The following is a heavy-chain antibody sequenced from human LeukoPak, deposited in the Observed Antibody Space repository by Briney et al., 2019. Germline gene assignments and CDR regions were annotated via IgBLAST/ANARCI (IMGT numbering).Heavy chain of an antibody. Sequence: PSETLSLTCTVSGVSISSYYWSWIRQPPGKGLEWIVYIYYSGSTNYNPSLKSRVTISVDTSKNQFSLKLSSVTAADTAVYYCARMDFWSGYRNFDYWGQGTLVTVSS. V-gene: IGHV4-59*01. J-gene: IGHJ4*02. CDR3: ARMDFWSGYRNFDY. D-gene: IGHD3-3*01. CDR2: IYYSGST. CDR1: GVSISSYY.